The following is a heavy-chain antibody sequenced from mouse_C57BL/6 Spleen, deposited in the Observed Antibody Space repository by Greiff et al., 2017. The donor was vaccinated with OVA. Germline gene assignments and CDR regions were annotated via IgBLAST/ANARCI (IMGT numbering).Heavy chain of an antibody. CDR3: TIYYYGSSYSFAY. D-gene: IGHD1-1*01. J-gene: IGHJ3*01. V-gene: IGHV1-15*01. CDR1: GYTFTDYE. Sequence: QVHLQQSGAELVRPGASVTLSCKASGYTFTDYEMHWVKQTPVHGLEWIGAIDPETGGTAYNQKFKGKAILTADKSSSTAYMELRSLTSEDSAVYYCTIYYYGSSYSFAYWGQGTLVTVSA. CDR2: IDPETGGT.